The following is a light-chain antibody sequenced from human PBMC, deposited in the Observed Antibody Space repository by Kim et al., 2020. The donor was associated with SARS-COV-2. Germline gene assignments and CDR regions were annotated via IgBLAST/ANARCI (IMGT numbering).Light chain of an antibody. CDR3: QQRDSWPPAVS. J-gene: IGKJ4*01. Sequence: PGERATLSCRASQSIDTSLAWYQHRPGQAPRLLVYDASIRVTGVPDRFSGSGSGTDFTLTISSLEPEDFSTYYCQQRDSWPPAVSFGGGTKVDIK. CDR1: QSIDTS. CDR2: DAS. V-gene: IGKV3-11*01.